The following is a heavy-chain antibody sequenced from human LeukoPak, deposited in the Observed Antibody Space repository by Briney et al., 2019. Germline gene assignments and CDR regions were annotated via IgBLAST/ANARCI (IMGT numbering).Heavy chain of an antibody. CDR1: GFTFSNYA. J-gene: IGHJ4*02. D-gene: IGHD4-11*01. CDR3: AKYAPPTTTMTRFFDY. V-gene: IGHV3-23*01. Sequence: GGSLRLSCAASGFTFSNYAMSWVRQAPGKGLEWVSGISGSGGSTYYADSVKGRFSISRDNSKNTLYLQMNSLRVEDTAVYYCAKYAPPTTTMTRFFDYWGQGALVTVSS. CDR2: ISGSGGST.